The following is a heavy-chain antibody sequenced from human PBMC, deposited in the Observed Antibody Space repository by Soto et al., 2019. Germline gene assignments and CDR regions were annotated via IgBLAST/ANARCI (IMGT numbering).Heavy chain of an antibody. J-gene: IGHJ6*02. Sequence: PGGSLRLSCTASGFTFSNYAMHWVRQAPGKGLEWVAVISSDGSVKYYSGSVKGRFTISRDNSKNTLYLQVNSLRAEDTAVYYCARVEARYYYYGMDVWGQGTTVTVSS. CDR1: GFTFSNYA. V-gene: IGHV3-30-3*01. CDR3: ARVEARYYYYGMDV. CDR2: ISSDGSVK. D-gene: IGHD6-6*01.